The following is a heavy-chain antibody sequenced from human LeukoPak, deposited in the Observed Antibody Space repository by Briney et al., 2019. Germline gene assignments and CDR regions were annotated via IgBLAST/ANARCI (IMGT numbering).Heavy chain of an antibody. Sequence: ASVKVSCKASGYTFTGYYMHWVRQAPGQGLEWVGWINPNSGGTNYAQKFQGRVTMTRDTSISTAYMELSRLRSDDTAVYYCAANIVVVPAALYYFDYWGQGTLVTVSS. J-gene: IGHJ4*02. V-gene: IGHV1-2*02. CDR2: INPNSGGT. CDR1: GYTFTGYY. D-gene: IGHD2-2*01. CDR3: AANIVVVPAALYYFDY.